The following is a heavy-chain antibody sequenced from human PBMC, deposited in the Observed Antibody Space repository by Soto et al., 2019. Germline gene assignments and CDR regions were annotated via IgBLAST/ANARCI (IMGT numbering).Heavy chain of an antibody. J-gene: IGHJ4*02. D-gene: IGHD3-3*01. V-gene: IGHV4-39*01. CDR1: GGSISSSSYY. CDR2: IYYSGST. CDR3: ARHVNDFWSGYQGYFDY. Sequence: QLQLQESGPGLVKPSETLSLTCTVSGGSISSSSYYWGWIRQPPGKGLEWIGSIYYSGSTYYNPSLKSRVTISVDTPKNQFSLELSSVTAADTAVYYCARHVNDFWSGYQGYFDYWGQGTLVTVSS.